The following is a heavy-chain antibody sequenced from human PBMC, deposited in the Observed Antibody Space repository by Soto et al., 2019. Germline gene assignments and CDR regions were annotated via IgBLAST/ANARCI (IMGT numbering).Heavy chain of an antibody. D-gene: IGHD2-8*02. J-gene: IGHJ5*02. Sequence: GGSLRLSCAASGFTFSSYGMHWVRQAPGKGLEWVAVIWYDGSNKYYADSVKGRFTISRDDSKNTLYLQMNSLRAEDTAVYYCARGLVELDLWGQGTLVTVSS. CDR1: GFTFSSYG. CDR3: ARGLVELDL. CDR2: IWYDGSNK. V-gene: IGHV3-33*01.